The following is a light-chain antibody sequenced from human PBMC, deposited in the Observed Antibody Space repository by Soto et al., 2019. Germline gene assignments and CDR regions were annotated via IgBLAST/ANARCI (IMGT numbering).Light chain of an antibody. CDR3: QHYVNWPLT. V-gene: IGKV3-15*01. Sequence: EIVLTQSPVTLSVSPWERATLSCRASQGIVNTLAWYQQKPGQTPRLLIYGASIRATCVPARFSGSGSGTDFTLTINSLQSEDFAVYYCQHYVNWPLTFGGGTKVDI. CDR1: QGIVNT. CDR2: GAS. J-gene: IGKJ4*01.